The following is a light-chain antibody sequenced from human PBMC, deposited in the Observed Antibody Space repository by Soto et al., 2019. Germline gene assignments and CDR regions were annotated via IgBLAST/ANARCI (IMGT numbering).Light chain of an antibody. CDR2: AAS. CDR3: QQYNTYST. J-gene: IGKJ5*01. V-gene: IGKV1-39*01. CDR1: QTVSRY. Sequence: DVQLTQSPSSLSASVGDTVTITCRASQTVSRYLNWYQQKSGTAPKLLIYAASTLHTGVPSRFSGRGSGTEFTLTISSLQPDDFATYYCQQYNTYSTFGQVRRLEI.